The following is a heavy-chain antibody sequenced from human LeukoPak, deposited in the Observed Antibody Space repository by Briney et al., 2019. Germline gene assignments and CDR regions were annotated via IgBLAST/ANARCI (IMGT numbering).Heavy chain of an antibody. Sequence: ASVKVSCKASGYTFASYYMHWVRQAPGQGLEWMGIINPSGGSTTYAEKFQGRVTMTRDTSASTVYMELSSLRSEDTAVYYCARSRAADYWGQGTLVTVSS. D-gene: IGHD6-13*01. CDR3: ARSRAADY. CDR1: GYTFASYY. CDR2: INPSGGST. J-gene: IGHJ4*02. V-gene: IGHV1-46*01.